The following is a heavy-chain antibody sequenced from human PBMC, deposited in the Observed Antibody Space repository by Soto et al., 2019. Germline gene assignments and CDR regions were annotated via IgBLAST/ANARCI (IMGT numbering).Heavy chain of an antibody. D-gene: IGHD6-6*01. Sequence: QVQLVQSGAEVKKPGSSVKVSCKASGGTFSSYAISWVRQAPGQGLEWMGGIIPIFGTANYAQKFQGRVTXTXXXSXXTAYMELSSLRSEDTAVYYCASQQLGPSYYDGMDVWGQGTTVTVSS. CDR1: GGTFSSYA. CDR3: ASQQLGPSYYDGMDV. J-gene: IGHJ6*02. V-gene: IGHV1-69*05. CDR2: IIPIFGTA.